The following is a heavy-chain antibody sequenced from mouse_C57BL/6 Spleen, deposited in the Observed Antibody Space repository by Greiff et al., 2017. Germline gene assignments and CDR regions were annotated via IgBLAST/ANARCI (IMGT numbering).Heavy chain of an antibody. Sequence: EVQGVESGGGLVQPGGSLSLSCAASGFTFTDYYMSWVRQPPGKALEWLGFIRNKANGYTAAYSASVKGRFTISRDNSQSILYLQMNALRAEDGAAYYCARYKYSSGHGAMDYWGQGTSVTVSS. CDR3: ARYKYSSGHGAMDY. V-gene: IGHV7-3*01. D-gene: IGHD3-2*02. J-gene: IGHJ4*01. CDR2: IRNKANGYTA. CDR1: GFTFTDYY.